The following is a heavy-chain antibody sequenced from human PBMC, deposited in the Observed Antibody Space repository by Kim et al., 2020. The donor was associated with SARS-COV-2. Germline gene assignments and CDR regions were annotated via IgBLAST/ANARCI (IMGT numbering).Heavy chain of an antibody. D-gene: IGHD2-8*01. J-gene: IGHJ4*02. V-gene: IGHV4-34*01. CDR2: INHSGST. Sequence: SETLSLTCAVYGGSFSGYYWSWIRQPPGKGLEWIGEINHSGSTNYNPSLKSRVTISVDTSKNQFSLKLSSVTAADTAVYYCARRTYDYGDSWGQGTLVT. CDR1: GGSFSGYY. CDR3: ARRTYDYGDS.